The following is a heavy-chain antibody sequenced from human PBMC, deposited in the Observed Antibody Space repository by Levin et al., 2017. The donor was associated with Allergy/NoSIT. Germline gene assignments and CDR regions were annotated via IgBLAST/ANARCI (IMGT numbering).Heavy chain of an antibody. Sequence: GGSLRLSCAASGFTFSSYGMHWVRQAPGKGLEWVAVISYDGSNKYYADSVKGRFTISRDNSKNTLYLQMNSLRAEDTAVYYCAKAVRGVIIIDYWGQGTLVTVSS. CDR2: ISYDGSNK. V-gene: IGHV3-30*18. CDR1: GFTFSSYG. J-gene: IGHJ4*02. CDR3: AKAVRGVIIIDY. D-gene: IGHD3-10*02.